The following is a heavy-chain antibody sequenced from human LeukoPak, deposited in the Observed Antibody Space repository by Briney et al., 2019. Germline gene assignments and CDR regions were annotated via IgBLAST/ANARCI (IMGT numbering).Heavy chain of an antibody. CDR1: GYSFTGYY. CDR2: ITPNSGGT. CDR3: ARGSSGHDS. Sequence: ASVKVSCKASGYSFTGYYIHWVRQAPGQGLEWMGRITPNSGGTNYAQKFQGRVTMTRDTSITTAYMELTRLTSDDTAMYYCARGSSGHDSWGQGTLVTVSS. V-gene: IGHV1-2*06. J-gene: IGHJ4*02. D-gene: IGHD1-26*01.